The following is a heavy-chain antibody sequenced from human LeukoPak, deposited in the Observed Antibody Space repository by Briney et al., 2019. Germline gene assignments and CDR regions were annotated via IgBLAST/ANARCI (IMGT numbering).Heavy chain of an antibody. CDR1: GGSISSLY. V-gene: IGHV4-59*08. Sequence: SETLSLTCYVSGGSISSLYLSWIRQPPGQGLEWIGYIYYTGSTNYNPSLKRRVTMFVDMSKNQFFLRLSSVTAADTAVYYCARHRAYSSSSPFDYWGQGTLV. J-gene: IGHJ4*02. CDR2: IYYTGST. CDR3: ARHRAYSSSSPFDY. D-gene: IGHD6-6*01.